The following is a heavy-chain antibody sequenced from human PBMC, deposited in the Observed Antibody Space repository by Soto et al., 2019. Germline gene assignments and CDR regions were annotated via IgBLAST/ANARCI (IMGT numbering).Heavy chain of an antibody. CDR1: GYSFTSYW. CDR2: IYPGDSDT. V-gene: IGHV5-51*01. CDR3: ARPGYCSGDSCWYFDS. Sequence: GESLKISCKGSGYSFTSYWIAWVRQMPGKGLEWMGIIYPGDSDTRYSPSFQGQVTISADKSFSTAYLQWSSLKASDTAIYYCARPGYCSGDSCWYFDSWGQGTLVTVSS. J-gene: IGHJ4*02. D-gene: IGHD2-15*01.